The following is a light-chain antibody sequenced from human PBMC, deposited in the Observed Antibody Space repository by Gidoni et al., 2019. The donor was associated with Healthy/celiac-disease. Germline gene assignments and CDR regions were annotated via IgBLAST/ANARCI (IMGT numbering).Light chain of an antibody. V-gene: IGKV2-28*01. CDR1: QIILHSNGYNY. J-gene: IGKJ2*01. Sequence: DLVMTQSPPSLSVTPGEPASISCRSSQIILHSNGYNYLAWNLQKPGQSPQLLIHLGSTRASGVPDRFSGGRSDRGVALKISRVVDEDVGVYYCMQALQTPPYTFGQGTKLEIK. CDR3: MQALQTPPYT. CDR2: LGS.